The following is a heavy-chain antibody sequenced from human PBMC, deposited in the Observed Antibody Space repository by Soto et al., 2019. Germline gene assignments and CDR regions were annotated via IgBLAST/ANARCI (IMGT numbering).Heavy chain of an antibody. CDR1: GFTFSSYS. D-gene: IGHD5-12*01. Sequence: EVQLVESGGGLVQPGGSLRLSCAASGFTFSSYSMNWVRQAPGKGLEWVSYISSSSSTIYYADSVKGRFTISRDNAKNSLYLQMNSLRAEDTAVNYCARGKGGYDAHYYYYMDVWGKGTTVTVSS. CDR3: ARGKGGYDAHYYYYMDV. V-gene: IGHV3-48*01. J-gene: IGHJ6*03. CDR2: ISSSSSTI.